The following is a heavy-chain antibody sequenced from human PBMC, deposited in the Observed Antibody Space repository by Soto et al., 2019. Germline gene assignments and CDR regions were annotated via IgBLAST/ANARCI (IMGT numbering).Heavy chain of an antibody. CDR2: IIPILGIA. J-gene: IGHJ4*02. D-gene: IGHD5-18*01. V-gene: IGHV1-69*08. CDR1: GGTFSSYT. CDR3: ARDPMATAGDYYFDY. Sequence: QVQLVQSGAEVKKPGSSVKVSCKASGGTFSSYTISWVRQAPGQGLEWMGRIIPILGIANYAQKFQGRVTITADKSTSKAYMELSSLRSEDTAVYYCARDPMATAGDYYFDYWGQGTLVTVSS.